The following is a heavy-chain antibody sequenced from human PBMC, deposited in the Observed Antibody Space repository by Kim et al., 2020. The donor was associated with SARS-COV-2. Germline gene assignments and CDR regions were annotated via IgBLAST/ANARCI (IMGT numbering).Heavy chain of an antibody. CDR3: ARQGITMIVVVRRAFDI. D-gene: IGHD3-22*01. CDR1: GGSFSGYY. J-gene: IGHJ3*02. CDR2: INHSGST. V-gene: IGHV4-34*01. Sequence: SETLSLTCAVYGGSFSGYYWSWIRQPPGKGLEWIGEINHSGSTNYNPSLKSRVTISVDTSKNQFSLKLSSVTAADTAVYYCARQGITMIVVVRRAFDIWGQGTMVTVSS.